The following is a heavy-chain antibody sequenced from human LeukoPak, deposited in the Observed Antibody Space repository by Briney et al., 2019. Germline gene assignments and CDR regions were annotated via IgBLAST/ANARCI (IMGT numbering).Heavy chain of an antibody. V-gene: IGHV4-38-2*01. CDR2: IYHSGGT. CDR1: GYSISSGYY. J-gene: IGHJ5*02. D-gene: IGHD3-3*01. Sequence: PSETLSLTCAVSGYSISSGYYWGWIRQPPGKGLDWIGSIYHSGGTYYNPSLKSRVTISVDTSKNQFSLKLSSMTAADTAVYYCARHELFGVVITGWFDPWGQGTLVTVSS. CDR3: ARHELFGVVITGWFDP.